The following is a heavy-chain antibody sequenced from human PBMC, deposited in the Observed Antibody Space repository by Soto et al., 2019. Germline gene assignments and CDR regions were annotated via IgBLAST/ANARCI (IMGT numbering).Heavy chain of an antibody. V-gene: IGHV3-23*01. Sequence: EVQLLESGGGLVQPGGSLRLSCAASGFTFSSYAMSWVRQTPGKGLEWVSGIGGSGGRTYYADSVKGRFTISRDNSKNRLYLQMNSLRAEDTAVYYCVKNREDFAYTNYLEYWGQGTLVTVSS. J-gene: IGHJ4*02. CDR3: VKNREDFAYTNYLEY. D-gene: IGHD4-4*01. CDR1: GFTFSSYA. CDR2: IGGSGGRT.